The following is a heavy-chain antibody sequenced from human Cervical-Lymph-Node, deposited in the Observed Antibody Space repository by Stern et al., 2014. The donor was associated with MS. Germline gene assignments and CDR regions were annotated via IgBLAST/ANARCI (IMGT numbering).Heavy chain of an antibody. D-gene: IGHD1-1*01. Sequence: MQLVESGAEVRKPGDSVKVSCKASGYIFIDYSIHWVRQAPGQGLEWMGRLNPKSGGSNHAQHFQGRLTMPSDTSISSAFMELIGLRSDDTAVYFCARWKTKGVDRNHYGLDVWGQGTTVTVSS. V-gene: IGHV1-2*06. CDR1: GYIFIDYS. CDR3: ARWKTKGVDRNHYGLDV. J-gene: IGHJ6*02. CDR2: LNPKSGGS.